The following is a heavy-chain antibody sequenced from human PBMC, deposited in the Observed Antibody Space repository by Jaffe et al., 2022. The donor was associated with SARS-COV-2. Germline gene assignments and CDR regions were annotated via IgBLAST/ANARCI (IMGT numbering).Heavy chain of an antibody. CDR1: GFTFSDYA. D-gene: IGHD3-3*01. Sequence: EVQVLESGGGLVQPGGSLRLSCAASGFTFSDYAMNWVRQAPGKGLEWVSEIRGNGISAYYADSAKGRFTISRDNSKNTLYLQMNGLRVDDTAVYYCVRRLWSGSYGMDVWGQGTTVTVSS. V-gene: IGHV3-23*01. CDR3: VRRLWSGSYGMDV. J-gene: IGHJ6*02. CDR2: IRGNGISA.